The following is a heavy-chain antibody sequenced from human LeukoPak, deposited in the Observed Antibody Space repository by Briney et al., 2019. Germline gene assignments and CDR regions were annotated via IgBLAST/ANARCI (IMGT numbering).Heavy chain of an antibody. Sequence: GGSLRLSCAASGFTFSSYGMHWVRQAPGKGLEWVAFIRYDGSNKYYADSVKGRFTISRDNSKNTLYLQMNSLRAEDTAAYYCARRNTYYYDSSGYYYGNYWGQGTLVTVSS. CDR2: IRYDGSNK. CDR1: GFTFSSYG. D-gene: IGHD3-22*01. CDR3: ARRNTYYYDSSGYYYGNY. V-gene: IGHV3-30*02. J-gene: IGHJ4*02.